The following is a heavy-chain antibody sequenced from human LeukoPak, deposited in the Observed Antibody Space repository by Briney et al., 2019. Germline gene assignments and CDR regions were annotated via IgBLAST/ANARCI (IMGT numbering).Heavy chain of an antibody. CDR3: ARVRQAGGWSSPLDY. CDR2: IIPIFGTA. V-gene: IGHV1-69*13. CDR1: GYTFTGYH. Sequence: ASVNVSCKTSGYTFTGYHMHWVRQAPGQGLEWMGGIIPIFGTANYAQKFQGRVTITADESTSTAYMELSSLRSEDTAVYYCARVRQAGGWSSPLDYWGQGTLVTVSS. D-gene: IGHD6-19*01. J-gene: IGHJ4*02.